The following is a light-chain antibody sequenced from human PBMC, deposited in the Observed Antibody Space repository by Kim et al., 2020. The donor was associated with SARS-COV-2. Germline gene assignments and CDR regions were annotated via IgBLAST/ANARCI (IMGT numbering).Light chain of an antibody. CDR2: DDS. J-gene: IGLJ2*01. CDR1: NIGSKS. CDR3: QVWDSSSYHPVV. Sequence: PGKTARITCGGSNIGSKSVHWYQQKPGQAPVLVVYDDSDRPSGIPERFSGSKSGNPATLTISRVEAGDEADYYCQVWDSSSYHPVVFGGGTQLTVL. V-gene: IGLV3-21*03.